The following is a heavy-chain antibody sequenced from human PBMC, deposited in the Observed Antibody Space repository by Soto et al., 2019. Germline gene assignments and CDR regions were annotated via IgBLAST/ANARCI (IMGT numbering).Heavy chain of an antibody. CDR2: IYSGGST. V-gene: IGHV3-53*02. CDR3: ARTSMATWGWYFDY. J-gene: IGHJ4*02. D-gene: IGHD5-12*01. CDR1: GFTVSSNY. Sequence: EVQLVETGGGLIQPGGSLRLSCAASGFTVSSNYMSWVRQAPGKGLEWVSVIYSGGSTYYADSVKGRFTISRDNSKNTLYLQMNSLRAEDTAMYYCARTSMATWGWYFDYWGQGTLVTVSS.